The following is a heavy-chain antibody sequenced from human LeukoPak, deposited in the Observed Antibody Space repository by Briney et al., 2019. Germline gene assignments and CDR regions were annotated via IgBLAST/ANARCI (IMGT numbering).Heavy chain of an antibody. V-gene: IGHV3-48*01. CDR1: GFTFSSFS. D-gene: IGHD1-7*01. CDR3: ARDVNYAFDY. Sequence: GGSLRLSCAASGFTFSSFSMNWVRQAPGKGLEWVSYINGVSGTISYAASVKGRFTISIDRAKTSLFLQMNSLRAEDTAIYYCARDVNYAFDYWGQGTLVTVSS. CDR2: INGVSGTI. J-gene: IGHJ4*02.